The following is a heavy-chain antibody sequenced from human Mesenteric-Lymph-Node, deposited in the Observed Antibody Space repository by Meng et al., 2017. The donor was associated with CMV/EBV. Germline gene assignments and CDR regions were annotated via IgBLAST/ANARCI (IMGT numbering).Heavy chain of an antibody. J-gene: IGHJ4*02. CDR1: GFTFSSYA. CDR2: ITGSGGNA. V-gene: IGHV3-23*01. CDR3: AREGPGIPDQYLDY. D-gene: IGHD3-10*01. Sequence: GESLKISCTASGFTFSSYAMSWVRQAPGKGLEWVSTITGSGGNAFYADSVKGRFTISRDNAKNSLYLQMNSLRAEDTAVYYCAREGPGIPDQYLDYWGLGTLVTVSS.